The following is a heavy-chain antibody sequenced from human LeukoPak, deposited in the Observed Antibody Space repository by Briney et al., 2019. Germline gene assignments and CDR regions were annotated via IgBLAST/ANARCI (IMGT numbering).Heavy chain of an antibody. CDR1: GFTFSSYS. CDR2: ISSSSSFI. Sequence: PGGSLRLSCAASGFTFSSYSMNWVRQAPGKGLEWVSSISSSSSFIYYADSVRGRFTISRDNAKTSLYLQMSSLRAEDTAVYYCASGGDRAAAAIIDYWGQGTLVTVSS. D-gene: IGHD6-13*01. V-gene: IGHV3-21*01. J-gene: IGHJ4*02. CDR3: ASGGDRAAAAIIDY.